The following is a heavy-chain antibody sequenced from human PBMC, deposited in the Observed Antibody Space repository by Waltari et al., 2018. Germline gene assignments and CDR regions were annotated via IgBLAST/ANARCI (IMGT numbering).Heavy chain of an antibody. CDR2: VLGSGRT. Sequence: QLQLQESGAGLVKPSGTLTLTCAASGAPQTYWWSLVRRHPGKGRGWLGQVLGSGRTNYKPSFASRVIISLDTSTHQFALKMTSATAADTALYYCARDRGRGLYLDTWCQGILVTVSP. CDR3: ARDRGRGLYLDT. V-gene: IGHV4-4*02. CDR1: GAPQTYW. J-gene: IGHJ4*02. D-gene: IGHD2-15*01.